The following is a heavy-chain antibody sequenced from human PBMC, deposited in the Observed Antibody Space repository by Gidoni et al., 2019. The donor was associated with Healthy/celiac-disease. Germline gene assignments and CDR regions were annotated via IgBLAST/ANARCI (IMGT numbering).Heavy chain of an antibody. Sequence: QLQLQESGPGLVKLSQTLSLTCPVSGGSISSSSYYWGWIRQPPGKGLEWIGSIYYSGSTYYNPSLKSRVTISVDTSKNQFSLKLSSVTAADTAVYYCARYSNPGRWDWFDPWGQGTLVTVSS. CDR3: ARYSNPGRWDWFDP. CDR1: GGSISSSSYY. CDR2: IYYSGST. V-gene: IGHV4-39*01. D-gene: IGHD6-13*01. J-gene: IGHJ5*02.